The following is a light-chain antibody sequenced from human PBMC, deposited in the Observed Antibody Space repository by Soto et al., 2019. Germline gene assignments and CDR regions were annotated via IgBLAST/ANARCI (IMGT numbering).Light chain of an antibody. Sequence: ELVMTLSPATLPVSPGERATLSCRASQSVGSDLARYQHKAGQAPRLVIYDLFTRPTAVPPRISRRGTGTEFTLTIGCLHSEDFAGDCCQQYNSWSRTVGGVTKV. CDR3: QQYNSWSRT. J-gene: IGKJ4*01. CDR1: QSVGSD. CDR2: DLF. V-gene: IGKV3D-15*01.